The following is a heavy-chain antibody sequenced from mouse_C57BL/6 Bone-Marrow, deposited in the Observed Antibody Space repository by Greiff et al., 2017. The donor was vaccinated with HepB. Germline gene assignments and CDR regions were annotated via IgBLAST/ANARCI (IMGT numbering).Heavy chain of an antibody. V-gene: IGHV1-55*01. CDR1: GYTFTSYW. D-gene: IGHD1-2*01. CDR2: IYPGSGST. Sequence: QVQLQQPGAELVKPGASVKMSCKASGYTFTSYWITWVKQRPGQGLEWIGDIYPGSGSTNYNEKFKSKATLTVDTSSSTAYMQLSSLTSEDSAVYYCARPLRRRAWFAYWGQGTLVTVSA. CDR3: ARPLRRRAWFAY. J-gene: IGHJ3*01.